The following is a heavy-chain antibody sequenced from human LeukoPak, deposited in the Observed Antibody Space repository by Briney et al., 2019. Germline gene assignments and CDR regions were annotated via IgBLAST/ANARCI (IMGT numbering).Heavy chain of an antibody. CDR1: GFTFSSYG. CDR3: AKGNWRYFDY. Sequence: GGSLRLSCAASGFTFSSYGMHWVRRAPGRGLEWVAVIWNDGSHKYYADSVKGRFTISRDNSKNTLYLQMNSLRAEDTAVYYCAKGNWRYFDYWGQGTLVTVSS. J-gene: IGHJ4*02. D-gene: IGHD1-1*01. V-gene: IGHV3-33*06. CDR2: IWNDGSHK.